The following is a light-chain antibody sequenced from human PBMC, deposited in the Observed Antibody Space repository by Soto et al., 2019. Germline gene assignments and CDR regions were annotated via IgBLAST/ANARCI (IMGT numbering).Light chain of an antibody. J-gene: IGKJ5*01. CDR3: QQLNALLPVT. V-gene: IGKV3-11*01. CDR2: DAS. Sequence: IVLTHPPAILSVSHGERATLSFRASQSISRSLAWYQQKPGQAPRLLISDASTRATGIPARFSGSGSGTDFTLTICSLEPEDSAVYYCQQLNALLPVTFCQGGRLEIK. CDR1: QSISRS.